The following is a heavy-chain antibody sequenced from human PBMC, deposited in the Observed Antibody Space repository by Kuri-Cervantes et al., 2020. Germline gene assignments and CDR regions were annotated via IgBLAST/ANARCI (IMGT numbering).Heavy chain of an antibody. V-gene: IGHV3-48*02. CDR3: ARDRGVYCSGGSCSVPGGY. Sequence: GGSLRLSCAASGFTFSSYSMSWVRQAPGKGLEWVSYISSSGDTKFYADSMKGRFTISRDNAKNALFLQMSSLRDDDTAVYYCARDRGVYCSGGSCSVPGGYWGQGTLVTVSS. CDR2: ISSSGDTK. J-gene: IGHJ4*02. D-gene: IGHD2-15*01. CDR1: GFTFSSYS.